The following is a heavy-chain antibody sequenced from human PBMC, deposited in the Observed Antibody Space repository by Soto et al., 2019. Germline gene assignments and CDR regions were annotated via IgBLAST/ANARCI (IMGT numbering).Heavy chain of an antibody. CDR1: GFTFSRYG. D-gene: IGHD1-26*01. J-gene: IGHJ4*02. Sequence: QVQLVESGGGVVQPGRSLRLSCAASGFTFSRYGMHWVRQAPGKGLEWVAVIWYDGRNKYYADSVKGRFTISRDNSKNTVYLQMSSLRAEDTAVYYCARDREWELTREYFDYWGQGTLVTVSS. CDR3: ARDREWELTREYFDY. V-gene: IGHV3-33*01. CDR2: IWYDGRNK.